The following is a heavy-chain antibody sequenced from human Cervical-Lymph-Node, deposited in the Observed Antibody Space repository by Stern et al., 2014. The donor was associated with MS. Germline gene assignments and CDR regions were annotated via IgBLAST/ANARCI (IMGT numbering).Heavy chain of an antibody. V-gene: IGHV3-74*01. CDR3: ARDPSYCGGDCYANWFDP. CDR1: GFTFSSYW. CDR2: INSDGSST. D-gene: IGHD2-21*02. Sequence: EVQLVESGGGLVQPGGSLRLSCAASGFTFSSYWMHWVRQAPGKGLVWVSRINSDGSSTSYADSVKGRLTISRDNAKNTLYLQMNSLRAEDTAVYYCARDPSYCGGDCYANWFDPWGQGTLVTVSS. J-gene: IGHJ5*02.